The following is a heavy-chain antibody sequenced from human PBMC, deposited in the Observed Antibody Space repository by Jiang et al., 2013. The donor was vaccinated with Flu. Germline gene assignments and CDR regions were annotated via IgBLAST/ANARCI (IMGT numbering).Heavy chain of an antibody. V-gene: IGHV3-23*01. CDR2: MSGGGGSI. CDR3: AKWAYSYGSGGM. J-gene: IGHJ6*01. CDR1: GFSLTNYG. D-gene: IGHD3-10*01. Sequence: VQLLESGGDLVQPGGSLRLSCAASGFSLTNYGMSWVRQAPGKGLEWVSAMSGGGGSIHYADSVQGRFTISRDTSKNTLYLQMNSLRVEDTAIYYCAKWAYSYGSGGM.